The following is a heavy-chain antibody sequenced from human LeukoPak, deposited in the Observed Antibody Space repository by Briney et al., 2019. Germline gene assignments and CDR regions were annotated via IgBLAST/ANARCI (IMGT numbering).Heavy chain of an antibody. Sequence: ASVKVSCKASGYTFTSYYMHWVRQAPGQGLEWMGIINPSGGSTSYAQKFQGRVTMTRDTSTSTVYMELSSLRSEDTAVYYCASFPRLGYCSGGSCYSGYWGQGTLVTVSS. CDR3: ASFPRLGYCSGGSCYSGY. J-gene: IGHJ4*02. V-gene: IGHV1-46*01. CDR2: INPSGGST. D-gene: IGHD2-15*01. CDR1: GYTFTSYY.